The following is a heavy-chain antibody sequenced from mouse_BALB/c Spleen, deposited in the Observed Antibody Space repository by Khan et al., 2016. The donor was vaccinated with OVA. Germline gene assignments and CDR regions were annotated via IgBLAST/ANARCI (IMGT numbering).Heavy chain of an antibody. CDR1: GYTFTTAG. J-gene: IGHJ4*01. V-gene: IGHV9-4*02. CDR3: ARGRGAYYRNDGGSKEY. D-gene: IGHD2-14*01. Sequence: QIQLVQSGPELKKPGETVRISCKASGYTFTTAGIQWVQKMPGKGLKWIGWINTHSGVPKYAEDFKGRFAFSLEISVSTAYLQITNLKNEDTATXFLARGRGAYYRNDGGSKEYWGQGTSITVSS. CDR2: INTHSGVP.